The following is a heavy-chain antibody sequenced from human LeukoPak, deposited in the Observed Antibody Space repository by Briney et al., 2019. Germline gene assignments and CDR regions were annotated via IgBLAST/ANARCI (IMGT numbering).Heavy chain of an antibody. CDR1: GFTFSSYW. D-gene: IGHD3-22*01. CDR2: INSDGSST. J-gene: IGHJ3*02. V-gene: IGHV3-74*01. Sequence: GGSLRLSCAASGFTFSSYWMHWVRQAPGKGLVWVSRINSDGSSTSYADSEKGRFTISRDNAKNTLYLQMNSLRAEDTAVYYCARDVTYYYDSSLDAFDIWGQGTMVTVSS. CDR3: ARDVTYYYDSSLDAFDI.